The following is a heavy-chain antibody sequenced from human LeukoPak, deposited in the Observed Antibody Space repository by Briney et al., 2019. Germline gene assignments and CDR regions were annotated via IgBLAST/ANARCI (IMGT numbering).Heavy chain of an antibody. CDR3: VKDRMVRGVLGYYFDY. V-gene: IGHV3-64D*06. Sequence: GGSLRLSCSASGFTFSSYAMHWVRQAPGKGLEYVSAISSNGGSTYYADSVKGRFTISRDNSKNALYLQMSSLRAEDTAVYYCVKDRMVRGVLGYYFDYWGQGTLVTVSS. CDR2: ISSNGGST. J-gene: IGHJ4*02. D-gene: IGHD3-10*01. CDR1: GFTFSSYA.